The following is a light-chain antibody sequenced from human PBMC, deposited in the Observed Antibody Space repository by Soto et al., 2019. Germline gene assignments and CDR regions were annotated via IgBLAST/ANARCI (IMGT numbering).Light chain of an antibody. V-gene: IGKV4-1*01. CDR2: WAS. Sequence: DIVMTQSPDSLAVSLGERDTINCKSSQNVLFISNNKNYLAWYQQKPGQPPKLLIYWASTRESGVPDRFSGSGSGTDFTLTISSLQAEDVAVYYCQQYYSTPYTFGQGTKLEIK. CDR1: QNVLFISNNKNY. J-gene: IGKJ2*01. CDR3: QQYYSTPYT.